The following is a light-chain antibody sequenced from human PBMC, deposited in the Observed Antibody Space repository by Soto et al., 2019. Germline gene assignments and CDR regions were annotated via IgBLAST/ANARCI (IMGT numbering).Light chain of an antibody. CDR1: SSDVGRYNY. CDR3: SSFTSSSTFV. V-gene: IGLV2-14*03. J-gene: IGLJ1*01. CDR2: DVS. Sequence: QSVLAQPASVSGSRGQSITISCTGTSSDVGRYNYVPWFQQHPGKVPKLIIYDVSNWPSGVSDRFSGSKSGNTASLTISGLRPEDEADYYCSSFTSSSTFVFGTGTKVTVL.